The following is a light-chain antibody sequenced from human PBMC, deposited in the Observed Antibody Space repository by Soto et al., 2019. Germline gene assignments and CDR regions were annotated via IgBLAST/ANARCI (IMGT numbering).Light chain of an antibody. CDR1: SSDIGGYNY. Sequence: SALTQPASVSGSPGQSITISCTGSSSDIGGYNYVSWYQQHPGKAPKLMIYDVNNRPSGVSDRFSGSKSGSTASLTISGLQAEDEADYYCSSYSSSRNLLFGGGTKVTVL. CDR3: SSYSSSRNLL. J-gene: IGLJ2*01. V-gene: IGLV2-14*03. CDR2: DVN.